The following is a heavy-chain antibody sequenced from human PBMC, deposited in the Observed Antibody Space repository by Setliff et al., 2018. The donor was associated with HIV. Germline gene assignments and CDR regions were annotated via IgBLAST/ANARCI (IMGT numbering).Heavy chain of an antibody. Sequence: ASVKVSCKASGGPFSNYAISWVRQAPAQGLEWMGGIIPIFGTPNHAQKFQGRVTITADESTSTAYMELSSLRSEDTAVYYCAREGVSLWFGELTSSYYMDVWGKGTTVTVSS. CDR3: AREGVSLWFGELTSSYYMDV. J-gene: IGHJ6*03. CDR2: IIPIFGTP. V-gene: IGHV1-69*13. D-gene: IGHD3-10*01. CDR1: GGPFSNYA.